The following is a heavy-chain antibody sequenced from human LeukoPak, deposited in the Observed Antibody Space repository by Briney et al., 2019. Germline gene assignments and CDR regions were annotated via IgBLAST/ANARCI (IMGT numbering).Heavy chain of an antibody. V-gene: IGHV4-34*01. CDR2: INHSGST. CDR3: ARMGRSAAYYDSRRQSGDAFDI. Sequence: SETLSLTCAVYGGSFGGYYWSWIRQPPGKGLEWIGEINHSGSTNYNPSLKSRVTISVDTSKNQFSLKLSSVTAADTAVYYCARMGRSAAYYDSRRQSGDAFDIWGQGTMVTVSS. D-gene: IGHD3-22*01. CDR1: GGSFGGYY. J-gene: IGHJ3*02.